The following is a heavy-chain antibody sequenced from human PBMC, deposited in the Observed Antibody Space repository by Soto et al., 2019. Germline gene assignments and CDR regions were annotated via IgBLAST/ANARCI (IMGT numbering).Heavy chain of an antibody. Sequence: LSLSCASSGFTFSNYGMHWVRRAPGKGLEWLAFIWYDGGNKYYAESVKGRFTISRDNSKNTLYLQMNSLRPEDTAVYYCARDGDVNTGFGKDYWGQGXLVTVYS. D-gene: IGHD3-16*01. CDR3: ARDGDVNTGFGKDY. CDR1: GFTFSNYG. J-gene: IGHJ4*02. V-gene: IGHV3-33*01. CDR2: IWYDGGNK.